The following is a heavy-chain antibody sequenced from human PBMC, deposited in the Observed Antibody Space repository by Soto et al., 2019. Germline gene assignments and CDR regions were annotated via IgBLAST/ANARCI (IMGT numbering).Heavy chain of an antibody. D-gene: IGHD6-6*01. CDR3: ASSSPFHY. CDR1: SASLSSSTYY. Sequence: SETLSLTCSVSSASLSSSTYYWSWIRQPPGRGPEWIGSIYYSGNTYYKPSLKSRVSISIDTSRNQFSLKLTSVTAADAGVYYCASSSPFHYWAPGILVTVSS. V-gene: IGHV4-39*01. CDR2: IYYSGNT. J-gene: IGHJ4*02.